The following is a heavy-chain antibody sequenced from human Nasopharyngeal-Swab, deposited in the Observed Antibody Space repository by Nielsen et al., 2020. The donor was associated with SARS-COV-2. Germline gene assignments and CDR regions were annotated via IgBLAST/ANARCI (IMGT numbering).Heavy chain of an antibody. CDR2: ISYDGSNK. CDR1: GFTFSSYA. CDR3: GRTAH. J-gene: IGHJ4*02. V-gene: IGHV3-30*04. Sequence: GESLKISCAASGFTFSSYAMHWVRQAPGKGLEWVAVISYDGSNKYCADSVKGRFTISRDNSKNTLYLQMNSLRAEDTAVYYCGRTAHWGQGTLVTVSS.